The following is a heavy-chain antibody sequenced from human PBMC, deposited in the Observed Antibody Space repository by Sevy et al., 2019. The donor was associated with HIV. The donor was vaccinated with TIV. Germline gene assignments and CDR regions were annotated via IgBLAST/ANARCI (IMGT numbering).Heavy chain of an antibody. D-gene: IGHD3-3*01. CDR1: EFTVSSNY. V-gene: IGHV3-53*01. CDR2: IYSGGST. Sequence: GGSLRLSCAASEFTVSSNYMSWVRQAPGKGLEWVSVIYSGGSTYYADSVKGRFTISRDNSKNTLYLQMNSLRAEDTAVYYCARSQYYDFWSGSPTGPYYFDYWGQGTLVTVSS. J-gene: IGHJ4*02. CDR3: ARSQYYDFWSGSPTGPYYFDY.